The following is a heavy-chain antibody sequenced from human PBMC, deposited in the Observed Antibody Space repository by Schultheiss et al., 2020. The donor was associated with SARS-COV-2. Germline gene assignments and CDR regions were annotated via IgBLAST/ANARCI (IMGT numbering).Heavy chain of an antibody. V-gene: IGHV3-74*01. CDR2: INNDGSST. J-gene: IGHJ6*02. Sequence: GGSLRLSCAASGFTFSSYWMHWVRQAPGKGLVWVSRINNDGSSTSYADSVNGRFTISRDNAKNTLYLEMNSLRAEDTAVYYCARAFGLWFGLGIWGQGTTVTVSS. D-gene: IGHD3-10*01. CDR3: ARAFGLWFGLGI. CDR1: GFTFSSYW.